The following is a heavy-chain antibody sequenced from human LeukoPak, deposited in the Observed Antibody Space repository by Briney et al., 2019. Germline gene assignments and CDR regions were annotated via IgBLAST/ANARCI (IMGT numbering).Heavy chain of an antibody. CDR1: GYTFTSYD. J-gene: IGHJ6*03. V-gene: IGHV1-8*02. D-gene: IGHD6-19*01. Sequence: GASVKVSCKASGYTFTSYDINWVRQATGQGLGWMGWMNPNSGNTGYAQKLQGRVTMTTDTSTSTAYMELRSLRSDDTAVYYCAGGAVAGTYYYYYMDVWGKGTTVTVSS. CDR2: MNPNSGNT. CDR3: AGGAVAGTYYYYYMDV.